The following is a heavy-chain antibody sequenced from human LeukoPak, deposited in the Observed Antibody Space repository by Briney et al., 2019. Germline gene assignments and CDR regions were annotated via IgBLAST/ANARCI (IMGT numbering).Heavy chain of an antibody. CDR2: IHYSGST. D-gene: IGHD5-24*01. CDR3: AKGYNKAGWFDP. J-gene: IGHJ5*02. Sequence: PSETLSLTCTVSGGSISSYYWMWIRQPPGKGLEWIGYIHYSGSTNYNPSLKSRVTISLDTSKNQFSLKLSSVTAADTAVYYCAKGYNKAGWFDPWGQGTLVTVSS. V-gene: IGHV4-59*01. CDR1: GGSISSYY.